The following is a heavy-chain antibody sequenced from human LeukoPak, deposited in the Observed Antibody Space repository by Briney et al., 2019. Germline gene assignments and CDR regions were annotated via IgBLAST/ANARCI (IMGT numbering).Heavy chain of an antibody. CDR3: AREKLSFFDSSGYFDY. V-gene: IGHV3-48*03. CDR1: GFTFSSYG. D-gene: IGHD3-22*01. Sequence: GGSLRLSCAASGFTFSSYGMNWVHQAPGKGLEWVSFISSSGSAIHYADSVRGRFTISRDNAKNSLYLQMSRLRAEDTAVYYCAREKLSFFDSSGYFDYWGQGTLVTVSS. J-gene: IGHJ4*02. CDR2: ISSSGSAI.